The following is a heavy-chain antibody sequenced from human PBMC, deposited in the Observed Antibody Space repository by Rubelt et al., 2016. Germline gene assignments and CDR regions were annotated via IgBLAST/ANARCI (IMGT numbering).Heavy chain of an antibody. J-gene: IGHJ4*02. CDR3: ATEGYCSSTSCYGAY. CDR2: ISSSSSTI. D-gene: IGHD2-2*01. Sequence: VQLVESGGGVVQPGGSLRLSCAASGFTFSSYSMNWVRQAPGKGLEWVSYISSSSSTIYYADSVKGRFTISRCNANNSLYLQMNSLRDEDTAVYYCATEGYCSSTSCYGAYWGQGTLVTVSS. V-gene: IGHV3-48*02. CDR1: GFTFSSYS.